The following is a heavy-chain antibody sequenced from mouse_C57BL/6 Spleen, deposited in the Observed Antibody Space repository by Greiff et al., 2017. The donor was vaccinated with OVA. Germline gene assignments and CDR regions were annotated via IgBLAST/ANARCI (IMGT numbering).Heavy chain of an antibody. V-gene: IGHV5-17*01. CDR3: ARDDGYYPFDY. Sequence: EVKLMESGGGLVKPGGSLKLSCAASGFTFSDYGMHWVRQAPEKGLEWVAYISSGSSTIYYADTVKGRFTISRDNAKNTLFLQMTSLRSEDTAMYYCARDDGYYPFDYWGQGTTLTVSS. CDR1: GFTFSDYG. D-gene: IGHD2-3*01. J-gene: IGHJ2*01. CDR2: ISSGSSTI.